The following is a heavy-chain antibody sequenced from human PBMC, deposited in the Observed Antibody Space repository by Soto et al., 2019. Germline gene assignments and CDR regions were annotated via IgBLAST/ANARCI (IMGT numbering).Heavy chain of an antibody. D-gene: IGHD3-22*01. Sequence: QVQLVESGGGVVQPGRYLRISCAASGITFNSYGMHWVRQAPGKGLEWVAVISYDGSNKYYADSVKGRFTISRDNSKNTLYLQMNSLRAEDTAVYYCAKDQWGYYDSSGFDYWGQGTLVTVSS. CDR3: AKDQWGYYDSSGFDY. CDR1: GITFNSYG. CDR2: ISYDGSNK. V-gene: IGHV3-30*18. J-gene: IGHJ4*02.